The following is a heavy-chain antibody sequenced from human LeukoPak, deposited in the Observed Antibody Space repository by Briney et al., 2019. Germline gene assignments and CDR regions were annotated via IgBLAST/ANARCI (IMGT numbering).Heavy chain of an antibody. CDR2: ISYDGSNK. J-gene: IGHJ4*02. D-gene: IGHD1-26*01. Sequence: GGSLRLSCAASGFTFSSYAMHWVRQAPGKGLEWVAVISYDGSNKYYADSVKGRFTISRDNSKNTLYLQMNSLRAEDTAVYYCARVAWWELLGPLVYWGQGTLVTVSS. CDR1: GFTFSSYA. V-gene: IGHV3-30*04. CDR3: ARVAWWELLGPLVY.